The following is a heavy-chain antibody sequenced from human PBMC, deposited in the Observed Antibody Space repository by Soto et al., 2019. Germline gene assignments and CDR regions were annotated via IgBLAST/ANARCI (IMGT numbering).Heavy chain of an antibody. D-gene: IGHD4-17*01. V-gene: IGHV3-66*01. CDR3: ARVKGTYTTMVTDWRDV. Sequence: GGSLRLSCAASGLTVSSNYMSWVRQAPGKGLEWVSVIYSGGNTYYADSVKGRFTISRDNSKNTLYLQMNSLRAEDTAVYYCARVKGTYTTMVTDWRDVWGKGTTVTVSS. CDR1: GLTVSSNY. CDR2: IYSGGNT. J-gene: IGHJ6*04.